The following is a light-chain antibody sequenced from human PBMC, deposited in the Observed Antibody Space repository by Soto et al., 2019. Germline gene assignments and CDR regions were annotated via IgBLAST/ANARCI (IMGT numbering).Light chain of an antibody. V-gene: IGKV1-39*01. CDR1: QSISSY. CDR2: AAS. CDR3: QQSYSTVLT. J-gene: IGKJ4*01. Sequence: DIQMTQSPSSLSASVGDRVTITCRASQSISSYLNWYQQKPGKAPKLLIYAASSLQSGVPSRFSGSGSGTDFTLTISSLQPEDFXTYYCQQSYSTVLTFGGGTKVEIK.